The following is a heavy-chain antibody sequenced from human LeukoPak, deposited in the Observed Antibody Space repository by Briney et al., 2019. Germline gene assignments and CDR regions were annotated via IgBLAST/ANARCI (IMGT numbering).Heavy chain of an antibody. V-gene: IGHV3-23*01. CDR1: GFTFSSYA. D-gene: IGHD3-22*01. CDR2: ISGSGGST. Sequence: GGSLRLSCAASGFTFSSYAMSWVRQAPGKGLEWVSAISGSGGSTYYADSVKGRFTISRDNSKNTLYLQMNSLRAEDTAVYYCARDYYDSSGYYSFDYWGQGTLVTVSS. CDR3: ARDYYDSSGYYSFDY. J-gene: IGHJ4*02.